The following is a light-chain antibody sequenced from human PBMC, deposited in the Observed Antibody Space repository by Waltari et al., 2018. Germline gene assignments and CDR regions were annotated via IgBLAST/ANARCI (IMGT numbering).Light chain of an antibody. J-gene: IGLJ2*01. CDR3: SSYTSSSTVV. CDR1: SSDVGGYNY. CDR2: DVS. Sequence: QSALTQPASVSGSPGQSITISCPGTSSDVGGYNYVSWYQQPPGKAPKLMIYDVSNRPSGVSNRFSGLQAEDEADYYCSSYTSSSTVVFGGGTKLTVL. V-gene: IGLV2-14*03.